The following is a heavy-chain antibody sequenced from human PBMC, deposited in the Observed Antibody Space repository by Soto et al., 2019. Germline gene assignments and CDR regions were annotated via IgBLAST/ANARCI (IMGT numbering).Heavy chain of an antibody. CDR2: INAGNGNT. CDR1: GYTLSIYA. Sequence: ASVKVSCKASGYTLSIYAMHWVRQAPGQRLEWMGWINAGNGNTKYSQKFQGRVTITRDTSASTAYMELSSLRSEDTAVYYCASTCGDGSCYPGYWARGTLVPVSS. V-gene: IGHV1-3*01. D-gene: IGHD2-15*01. J-gene: IGHJ4*02. CDR3: ASTCGDGSCYPGY.